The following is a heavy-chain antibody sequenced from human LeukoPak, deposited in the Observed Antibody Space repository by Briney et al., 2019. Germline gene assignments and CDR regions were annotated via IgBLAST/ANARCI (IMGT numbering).Heavy chain of an antibody. CDR2: INPNSGGT. D-gene: IGHD6-6*01. CDR1: GYTFTGYY. Sequence: ASVKVSCKASGYTFTGYYMHWVRQAPGQGLEWMGLINPNSGGTNYAQKFQGRVTMTRDTSISTAYMELSRLRSDDTAVYYCARGSSMAARPYDYWGQGPLVTVSS. CDR3: ARGSSMAARPYDY. V-gene: IGHV1-2*02. J-gene: IGHJ4*02.